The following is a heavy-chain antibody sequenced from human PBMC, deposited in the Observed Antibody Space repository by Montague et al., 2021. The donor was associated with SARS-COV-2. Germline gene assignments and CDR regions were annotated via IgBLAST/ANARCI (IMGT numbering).Heavy chain of an antibody. CDR1: GFTFRSYW. CDR2: IRPDGTST. V-gene: IGHV3-74*01. Sequence: SLRLSCAASGFTFRSYWMHWVRQVPGRGLVWVSRIRPDGTSTHYXXSLKVRFIISRDNAKNTLSLETTNLRVDDTAIYYCVRPLWFGDSDYYFESWGQGTLVSVSS. CDR3: VRPLWFGDSDYYFES. D-gene: IGHD3-10*01. J-gene: IGHJ4*02.